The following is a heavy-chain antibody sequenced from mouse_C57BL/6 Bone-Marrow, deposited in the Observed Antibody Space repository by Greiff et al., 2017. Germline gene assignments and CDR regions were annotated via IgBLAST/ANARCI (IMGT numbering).Heavy chain of an antibody. Sequence: EVQLQQSGAELVRPGASVKLSCTASGFNIKDDYMHWVKQRPEQGLEWIGGIDPENGDTEYASKFQGKATITADTSSNTAYLQLSSLTSEDTAVYYCTTLFYYYGEGFAYWGQGTLVTVSA. V-gene: IGHV14-4*01. D-gene: IGHD1-1*01. CDR3: TTLFYYYGEGFAY. CDR1: GFNIKDDY. CDR2: IDPENGDT. J-gene: IGHJ3*01.